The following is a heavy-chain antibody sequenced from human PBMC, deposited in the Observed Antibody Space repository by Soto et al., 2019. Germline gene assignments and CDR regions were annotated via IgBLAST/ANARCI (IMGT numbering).Heavy chain of an antibody. Sequence: ASVKVSCKAIGYSFTSHYMHWVRQAPGQGLEWMGWISGYNGDANYAQSFQGRVSMTIDTSTTTAYMELRTLTPDDTAVYYCAKNGQPPYYYYGLDVWGQGTTVTVSS. D-gene: IGHD2-8*01. V-gene: IGHV1-18*04. J-gene: IGHJ6*02. CDR1: GYSFTSHY. CDR2: ISGYNGDA. CDR3: AKNGQPPYYYYGLDV.